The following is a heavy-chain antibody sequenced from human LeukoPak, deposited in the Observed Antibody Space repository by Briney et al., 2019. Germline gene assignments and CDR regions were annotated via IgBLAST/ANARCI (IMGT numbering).Heavy chain of an antibody. CDR1: GGSLSGYY. D-gene: IGHD3-9*01. CDR3: ARSGRYFETQ. Sequence: SETLSLTCAVYGGSLSGYYWSWIRQPPGKGLEWIGEIHHSGSTNYNASLKSRVTISVDTSKNQFSLRLSSVTAADTAMYYCARSGRYFETQWGQGTLVTVSS. CDR2: IHHSGST. J-gene: IGHJ4*02. V-gene: IGHV4-34*01.